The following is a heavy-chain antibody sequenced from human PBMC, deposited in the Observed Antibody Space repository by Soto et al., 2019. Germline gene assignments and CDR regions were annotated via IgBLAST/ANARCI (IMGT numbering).Heavy chain of an antibody. CDR2: IYPGDPET. V-gene: IGHV5-51*01. Sequence: PGESLKISCKGSGYSFTSYWIGWVRQMPGKGLVWMGIIYPGDPETRYSPSFQGQVTISADKSISNAYLQWSSLKASDTAMYYCAGLRYSSSLGRSPPTLYYYYYGMEVWGQGTTVTVSS. CDR3: AGLRYSSSLGRSPPTLYYYYYGMEV. J-gene: IGHJ6*02. D-gene: IGHD6-6*01. CDR1: GYSFTSYW.